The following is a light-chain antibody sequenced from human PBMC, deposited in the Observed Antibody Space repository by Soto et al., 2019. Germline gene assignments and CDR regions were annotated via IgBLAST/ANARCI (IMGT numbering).Light chain of an antibody. CDR3: QDRRNWPRT. CDR2: DAS. V-gene: IGKV3-11*01. CDR1: QSVSSY. Sequence: EIVLTQSPATLSLSPGERATLSCRASQSVSSYLAWYQQKPGQAPRLLLYDASNRATGIPARFCGSGSGTYFTLTTSSLEPEEFAVEDCQDRRNWPRTCGQGTKLLIK. J-gene: IGKJ2*01.